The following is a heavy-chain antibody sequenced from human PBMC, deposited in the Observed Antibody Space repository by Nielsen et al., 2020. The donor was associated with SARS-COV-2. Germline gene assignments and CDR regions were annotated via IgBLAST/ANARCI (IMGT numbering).Heavy chain of an antibody. V-gene: IGHV4-34*01. CDR3: AGGFYDSRGYNLVY. D-gene: IGHD3-22*01. Sequence: SETLSLTFAVSGGSSTAYYWSWIRQPPGKGLEWIGAINPSGDTNNNPSLRSRVAVSRDTSKNQFSLKLSSVTAADTAVYYCAGGFYDSRGYNLVYWGQGTLVTVSS. CDR2: INPSGDT. J-gene: IGHJ4*02. CDR1: GGSSTAYY.